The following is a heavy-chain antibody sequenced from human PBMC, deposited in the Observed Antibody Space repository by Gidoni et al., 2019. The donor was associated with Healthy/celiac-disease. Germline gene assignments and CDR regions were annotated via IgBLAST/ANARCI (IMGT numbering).Heavy chain of an antibody. CDR3: ASPAENYYYYGMDV. J-gene: IGHJ6*02. Sequence: QLQLQESGPGLVKPSETLSLTCTVSGGSISSSSYYWGWIRQPPGKGLEWIGSIYYSGSTYYNPSLKSRVTISVDTSKNQFSLKLSSVTAADTAVYYCASPAENYYYYGMDVWGQGTTVTVSS. CDR1: GGSISSSSYY. V-gene: IGHV4-39*01. CDR2: IYYSGST. D-gene: IGHD6-13*01.